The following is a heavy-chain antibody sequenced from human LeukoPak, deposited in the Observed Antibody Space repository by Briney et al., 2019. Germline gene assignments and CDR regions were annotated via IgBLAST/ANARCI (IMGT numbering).Heavy chain of an antibody. CDR2: IRYDGSNK. D-gene: IGHD5-18*01. CDR3: AKAFLGYSYGYYYYYYMDV. V-gene: IGHV3-30*02. J-gene: IGHJ6*03. Sequence: GGSLRLSCAASGFTFSSYAMSWVRQAPGKGLEWVAFIRYDGSNKYYADSVKGRFTISRDNSKNTLYLQMNSLRAEDTAVYYCAKAFLGYSYGYYYYYYMDVWGKGTTVTVSS. CDR1: GFTFSSYA.